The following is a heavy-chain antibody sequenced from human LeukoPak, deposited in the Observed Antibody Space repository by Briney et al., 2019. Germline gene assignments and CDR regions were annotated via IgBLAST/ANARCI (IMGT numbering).Heavy chain of an antibody. D-gene: IGHD3-22*01. CDR1: GYTFTGYY. J-gene: IGHJ3*02. CDR3: ARPYYDSSGYDAFDI. V-gene: IGHV1-2*06. CDR2: INPNSGGT. Sequence: ASVKVSCKASGYTFTGYYMYWVRQAPGQGLEWMGRINPNSGGTNYAQKFQGRVTMTRDTSISTAYMELSRLRSDDTAVYYCARPYYDSSGYDAFDIWGQGTMVTVSS.